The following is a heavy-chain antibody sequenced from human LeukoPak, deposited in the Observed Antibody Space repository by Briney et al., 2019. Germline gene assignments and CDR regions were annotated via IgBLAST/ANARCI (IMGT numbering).Heavy chain of an antibody. J-gene: IGHJ5*02. Sequence: GGSLRLSCAASGFTFSSYSMNWVRQAPGKGLEWVSYISSSSSTIYYADSVKGRFTISRDNAKNSLYLQMNSLRAEDKAVYYCARDRATGWFDPWGQGTLVTVSS. D-gene: IGHD3-9*01. V-gene: IGHV3-48*01. CDR1: GFTFSSYS. CDR2: ISSSSSTI. CDR3: ARDRATGWFDP.